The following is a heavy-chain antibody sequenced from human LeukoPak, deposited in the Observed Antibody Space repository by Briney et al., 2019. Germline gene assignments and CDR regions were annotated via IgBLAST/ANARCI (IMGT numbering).Heavy chain of an antibody. Sequence: GASVKVSCKASGYTFTSYYMHWVRQAPGQGLEWMGITNPSGGSTSYAQKFQGRVTMTRDTSTSTVYMELSSPRSEDTAVYYCARLGRPLRRLGAGPNILTGYDYWGQGTLVTVSS. CDR3: ARLGRPLRRLGAGPNILTGYDY. CDR2: TNPSGGST. D-gene: IGHD3-9*01. J-gene: IGHJ4*02. V-gene: IGHV1-46*01. CDR1: GYTFTSYY.